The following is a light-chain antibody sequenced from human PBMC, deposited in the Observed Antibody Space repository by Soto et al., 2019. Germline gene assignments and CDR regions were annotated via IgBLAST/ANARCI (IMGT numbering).Light chain of an antibody. Sequence: EIVMTQSPATLSVSPGERATLSCRASQSVSSKLAWFQQKPGQAPRLLIHFASTRATGIPARFSGSGSGTEFTLTISSLQSEDFAVYYCQQYNNWPHPFGQGTKLEIK. J-gene: IGKJ2*01. V-gene: IGKV3-15*01. CDR1: QSVSSK. CDR3: QQYNNWPHP. CDR2: FAS.